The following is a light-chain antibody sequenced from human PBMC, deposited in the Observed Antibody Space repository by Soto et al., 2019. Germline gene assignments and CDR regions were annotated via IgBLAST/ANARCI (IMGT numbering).Light chain of an antibody. CDR2: KAS. CDR3: HSRA. Sequence: DIQITQSPSTLSGSVGDRVTITCRASQTISSWLAWYQQKPGKAPKLLIYKASTLESGVPSRFSGSGSETEFTLTISRLQPDDFATYFRHSRAFGQGTRLEIK. J-gene: IGKJ5*01. CDR1: QTISSW. V-gene: IGKV1-5*03.